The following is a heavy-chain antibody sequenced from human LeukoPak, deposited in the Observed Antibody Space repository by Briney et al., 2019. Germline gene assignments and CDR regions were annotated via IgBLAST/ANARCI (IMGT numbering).Heavy chain of an antibody. D-gene: IGHD2-15*01. CDR1: GGSISSGDYY. V-gene: IGHV4-30-4*08. J-gene: IGHJ4*02. CDR3: ALTEVVAATPYY. Sequence: SRTLSLTCTVSGGSISSGDYYWRWIRQPPGKGLEWIGYIYYSGSTYYNPSLKSRVTISVDTSKNQFSLKLSSVTAADTAVYYCALTEVVAATPYYWGQGTLVTVSS. CDR2: IYYSGST.